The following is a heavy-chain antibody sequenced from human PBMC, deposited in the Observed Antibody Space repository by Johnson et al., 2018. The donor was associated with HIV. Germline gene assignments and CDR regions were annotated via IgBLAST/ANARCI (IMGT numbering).Heavy chain of an antibody. CDR2: ISYDGSNK. D-gene: IGHD3-22*01. J-gene: IGHJ3*01. CDR3: VRRFYDSSAFDV. CDR1: GFTFSSYG. Sequence: QMQLVESGGGVVQPGGSLRLSCAASGFTFSSYGMHWVRQAPGKGLEWVAVISYDGSNKYYADSVKGRFTISRENAKNSLYLQMNSLRAGDTAMYFCVRRFYDSSAFDVWGQGTLVTVSS. V-gene: IGHV3-30*19.